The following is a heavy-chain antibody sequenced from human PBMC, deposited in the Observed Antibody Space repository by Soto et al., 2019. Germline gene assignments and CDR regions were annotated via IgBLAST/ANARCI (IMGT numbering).Heavy chain of an antibody. CDR3: ARDDRPRIAAAGDLDY. CDR2: ISYDGSNK. D-gene: IGHD6-13*01. CDR1: GFTFSSYA. V-gene: IGHV3-30-3*01. J-gene: IGHJ4*02. Sequence: QVQLVESGGGVVQPGRSLRLSCAASGFTFSSYAMHWVRQAPGKGLEWVAVISYDGSNKYYADSVKGRFTISRDNSKNTLYLQMNSLRAEDTAVYYGARDDRPRIAAAGDLDYWGQGTLVTVSS.